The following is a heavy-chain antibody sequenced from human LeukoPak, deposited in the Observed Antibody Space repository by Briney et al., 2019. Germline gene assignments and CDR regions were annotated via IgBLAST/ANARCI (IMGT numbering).Heavy chain of an antibody. CDR3: AREGWVVPAVYFYYYYMDV. J-gene: IGHJ6*03. CDR1: GFTFSSYW. CDR2: IKQDGSEK. V-gene: IGHV3-7*01. Sequence: GGSLRLSCAASGFTFSSYWMSWVRQAPGKGLEWVANIKQDGSEKYHVDSGKGRFTISRDNAKNSLYLQMNSLRAEDTAVYYCAREGWVVPAVYFYYYYMDVWGKGTTVTVSS. D-gene: IGHD2-2*01.